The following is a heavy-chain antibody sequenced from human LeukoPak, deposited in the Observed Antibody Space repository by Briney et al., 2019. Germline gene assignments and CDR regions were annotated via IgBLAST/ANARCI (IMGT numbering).Heavy chain of an antibody. CDR1: GYTFTNYA. CDR3: ARDNPTSPNPSHYGDYVPFDY. J-gene: IGHJ4*02. CDR2: ISTYIANT. Sequence: ASVKVSCKASGYTFTNYAITWVRQAPGQGLELMGWISTYIANTKYAQNFQGRVAMTTDTSTSTAYMELRNLRSDDTAMYYCARDNPTSPNPSHYGDYVPFDYWGQGTLVTVSS. D-gene: IGHD4-17*01. V-gene: IGHV1-18*01.